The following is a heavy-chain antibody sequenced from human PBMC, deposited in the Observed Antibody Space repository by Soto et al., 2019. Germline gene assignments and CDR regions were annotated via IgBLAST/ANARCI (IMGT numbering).Heavy chain of an antibody. D-gene: IGHD3-3*01. Sequence: ETLSLTCTVSGGSFKIGSYSWSWIRQPPGKGLECIGYVYHTGRTSYNPSLKSRVSISMDTSKNQFSLNLDSVTAADTAVYFCARDFAYFDSWGQGTLVTVSS. J-gene: IGHJ4*02. CDR2: VYHTGRT. V-gene: IGHV4-61*01. CDR1: GGSFKIGSYS. CDR3: ARDFAYFDS.